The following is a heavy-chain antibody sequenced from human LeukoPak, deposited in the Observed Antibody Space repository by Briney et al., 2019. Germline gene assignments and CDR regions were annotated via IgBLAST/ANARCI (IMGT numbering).Heavy chain of an antibody. J-gene: IGHJ4*02. V-gene: IGHV4-59*01. CDR2: IYYSGST. CDR1: GGSISNYY. D-gene: IGHD6-13*01. Sequence: SETLSLTCTVSGGSISNYYWSWIRQPPGKGLEWIGYIYYSGSTIYNPSLKSRVTISVDTSKNQFSLKLSSVTAADTAIYYCARQSRGAAAACDHWGQGTLVTVSS. CDR3: ARQSRGAAAACDH.